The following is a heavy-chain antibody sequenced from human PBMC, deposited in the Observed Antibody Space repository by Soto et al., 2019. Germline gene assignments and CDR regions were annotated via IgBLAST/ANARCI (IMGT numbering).Heavy chain of an antibody. CDR1: GFTFSSYA. Sequence: EVQLLESGGGLVQPGSSLRLSCAASGFTFSSYAMSWVRQAPGKGLEWVSAIGASGRSTDHADSVKGRFTISRDNSQNTLYLLMNSLRAEDTAIYYCAKRLNTYYFDSWGQGILVTVSS. CDR2: IGASGRST. CDR3: AKRLNTYYFDS. V-gene: IGHV3-23*01. D-gene: IGHD2-8*01. J-gene: IGHJ4*02.